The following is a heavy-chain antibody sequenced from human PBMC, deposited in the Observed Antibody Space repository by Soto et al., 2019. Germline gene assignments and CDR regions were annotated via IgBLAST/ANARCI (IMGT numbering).Heavy chain of an antibody. CDR3: ARRGIISGSTFDC. Sequence: QEQLVESGGGVVQPGRSLTLSCVASGFSFSSHGMHWVRQAPGKGLEWVAVIWYDGRLKYYADSVEGRFTVSRDNYKNTLYLQLNSLRVEDAAVYYCARRGIISGSTFDCWGQGTMDTVSS. J-gene: IGHJ4*02. CDR2: IWYDGRLK. V-gene: IGHV3-33*01. D-gene: IGHD1-26*01. CDR1: GFSFSSHG.